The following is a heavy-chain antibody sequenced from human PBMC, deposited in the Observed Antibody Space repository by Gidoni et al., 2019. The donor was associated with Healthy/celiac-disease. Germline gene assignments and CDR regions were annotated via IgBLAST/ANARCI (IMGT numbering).Heavy chain of an antibody. CDR2: IIPILGIA. V-gene: IGHV1-69*02. Sequence: QVQLVQSGAEVKKPGSSVKVSCKASGGTFSSYTISWVRQAPGQGLEWMGRIIPILGIANYAQKFQGRVTITADKSTSTAYMELSSLRSEDTAVYYCARLRGYSYGSHFDYWGQGTLVTVSS. J-gene: IGHJ4*02. CDR3: ARLRGYSYGSHFDY. D-gene: IGHD5-18*01. CDR1: GGTFSSYT.